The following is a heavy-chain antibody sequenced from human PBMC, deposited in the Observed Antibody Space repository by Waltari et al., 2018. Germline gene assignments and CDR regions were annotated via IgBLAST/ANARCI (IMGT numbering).Heavy chain of an antibody. Sequence: HVQLQESGPVLVKPSETLSLSCTFSSNSRSSHYWGWVRQPPGKGLMWSGYVYDIGCTNYIPSFNRRVTITVDTSKNQFSLKLSSVTTADTAVYYCASAGGRGLPFDSWGQGTLVTVS. J-gene: IGHJ4*02. V-gene: IGHV4-59*11. CDR1: SNSRSSHY. CDR3: ASAGGRGLPFDS. D-gene: IGHD3-16*01. CDR2: VYDIGCT.